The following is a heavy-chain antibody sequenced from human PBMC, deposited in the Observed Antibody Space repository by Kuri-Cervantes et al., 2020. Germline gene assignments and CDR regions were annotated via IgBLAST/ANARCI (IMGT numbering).Heavy chain of an antibody. CDR2: IIPIFGTA. V-gene: IGHV1-69*13. CDR1: GGTFSSYA. Sequence: SVKVSCKASGGTFSSYAISWVRQAPGQGLEWMGGIIPIFGTANYAQKFQGRVTITADESTSTAYRELSSLRSEDTAVYYCARAGATIRYFDLWGRGTLVTVSS. D-gene: IGHD5-24*01. J-gene: IGHJ2*01. CDR3: ARAGATIRYFDL.